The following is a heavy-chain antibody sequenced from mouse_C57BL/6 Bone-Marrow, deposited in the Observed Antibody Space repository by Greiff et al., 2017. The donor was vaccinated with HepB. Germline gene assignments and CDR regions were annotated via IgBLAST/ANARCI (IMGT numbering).Heavy chain of an antibody. Sequence: VQLQQPGAELVMPGASVKLSCKASGYTFTSYWMHWVKQRPGQGLEWIGEIDPSDSYTNYNQKLKGKSTLTVDKSSSTAYMQLSSLTSEDSAVYYCARWDYGSSFAYWGQGTLVTVSA. J-gene: IGHJ3*01. D-gene: IGHD1-1*01. CDR2: IDPSDSYT. CDR1: GYTFTSYW. V-gene: IGHV1-69*01. CDR3: ARWDYGSSFAY.